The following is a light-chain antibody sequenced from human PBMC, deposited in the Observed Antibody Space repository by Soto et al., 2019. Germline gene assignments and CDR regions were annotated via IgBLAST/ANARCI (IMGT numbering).Light chain of an antibody. J-gene: IGKJ1*01. V-gene: IGKV3-11*01. CDR1: QNLSTF. Sequence: EILLTQSPASLSLSPGERATITCRASQNLSTFLAWYQQKPGQAPKLLIYDASNVPTGIPYRFSGSGSGTDFTLTISRLQPEDVATYYCQQCVVVPPTFGQGTKVDIK. CDR3: QQCVVVPPT. CDR2: DAS.